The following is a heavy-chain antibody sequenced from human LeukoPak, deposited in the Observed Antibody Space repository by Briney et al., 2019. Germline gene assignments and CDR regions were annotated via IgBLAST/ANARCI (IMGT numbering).Heavy chain of an antibody. Sequence: SETLSLTCTVSGYSISSGYYWGWIRQPPGKGLEWIGSIYHSGSTYYNPSLKSRVTISVDTSKNQFSLKLSSLTAADTAIYYCANIIMWWCYDYWGQGTLVTVSS. D-gene: IGHD2-21*01. CDR2: IYHSGST. J-gene: IGHJ4*02. V-gene: IGHV4-38-2*02. CDR3: ANIIMWWCYDY. CDR1: GYSISSGYY.